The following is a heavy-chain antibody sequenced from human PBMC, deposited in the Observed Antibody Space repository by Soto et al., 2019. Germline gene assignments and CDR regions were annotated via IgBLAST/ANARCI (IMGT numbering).Heavy chain of an antibody. J-gene: IGHJ4*02. CDR2: IRSKAYGGTT. CDR3: TRFVVVPVVDYFDY. V-gene: IGHV3-49*03. CDR1: GFTFGYYS. Sequence: GGSLRLSCKASGFTFGYYSMSWFRQAPGKGREWVGFIRSKAYGGTTEYAASVKGRFTISRDDSKSIAYLQMNSLKTEDTVVYYCTRFVVVPVVDYFDYWGQGTLVTVSS. D-gene: IGHD2-2*01.